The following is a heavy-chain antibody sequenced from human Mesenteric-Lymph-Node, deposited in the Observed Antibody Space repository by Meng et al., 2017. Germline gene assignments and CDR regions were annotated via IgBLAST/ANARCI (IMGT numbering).Heavy chain of an antibody. Sequence: GESLKISCAASGFTFSSYAMSWVRQAPGKGLEWVATVNQDGSEKYYVDSVKGRFTISRDNAKNSLYLQMNSLRVEDTAVYYCARYGRVDYWGQGTLVTVSS. V-gene: IGHV3-7*01. CDR2: VNQDGSEK. CDR1: GFTFSSYA. D-gene: IGHD2-15*01. J-gene: IGHJ4*02. CDR3: ARYGRVDY.